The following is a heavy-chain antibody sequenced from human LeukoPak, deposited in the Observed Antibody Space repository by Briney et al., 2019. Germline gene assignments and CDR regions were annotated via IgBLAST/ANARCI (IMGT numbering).Heavy chain of an antibody. J-gene: IGHJ4*02. CDR3: ARLHVRGYRYGFDF. CDR1: GFTFNHYE. CDR2: ISSSSGIV. Sequence: GGPLRLSCAASGFTFNHYEMNWVRLAPGKGLEWVSYISSSSGIVYYSDSVKGRFTISRDNAKNALHLQMSSLRAEDTARYYCARLHVRGYRYGFDFWGQGTLVTVSS. D-gene: IGHD5-18*01. V-gene: IGHV3-48*03.